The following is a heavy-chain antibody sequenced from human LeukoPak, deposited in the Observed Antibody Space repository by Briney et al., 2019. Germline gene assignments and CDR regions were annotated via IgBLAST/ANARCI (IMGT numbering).Heavy chain of an antibody. Sequence: PGGSLRLSCAASGFTVSSNYMSWVRQAPGKGLEWVSVIYSGGSTYYADSVKGRFTISRDNSKNTLYLQMNSLRAEDTAVYYCARVASTVVADYWGQGTLVAVSS. CDR2: IYSGGST. D-gene: IGHD4-23*01. V-gene: IGHV3-53*01. CDR3: ARVASTVVADY. J-gene: IGHJ4*02. CDR1: GFTVSSNY.